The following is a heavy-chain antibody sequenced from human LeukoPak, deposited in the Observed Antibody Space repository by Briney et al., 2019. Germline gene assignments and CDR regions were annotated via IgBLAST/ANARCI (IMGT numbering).Heavy chain of an antibody. J-gene: IGHJ6*03. V-gene: IGHV4-34*01. CDR2: INHSGST. CDR1: GGSFSGYY. Sequence: SETLSLTCAVYGGSFSGYYWSWIRQPPGKGLEWIGEINHSGSTNYNPSLKSRVTISVDTSKNQFSLKLSSVTAADTAVYYCAIAKTQGSGGNYYYYYYMDVWGKGTTVTISS. D-gene: IGHD4-23*01. CDR3: AIAKTQGSGGNYYYYYYMDV.